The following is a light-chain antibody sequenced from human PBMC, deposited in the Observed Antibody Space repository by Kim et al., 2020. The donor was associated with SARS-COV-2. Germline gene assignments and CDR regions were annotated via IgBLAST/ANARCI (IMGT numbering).Light chain of an antibody. CDR1: RSDVGNYNL. Sequence: PGQSITISCTGTRSDVGNYNLVSWYQQHPGKAPKLMIYEVTKRPSGVSNRFSGSKSGNTASLTISGLQAEDEADYYCCSYAGSRNVFGGGTQLTVL. CDR3: CSYAGSRNV. J-gene: IGLJ7*01. CDR2: EVT. V-gene: IGLV2-23*02.